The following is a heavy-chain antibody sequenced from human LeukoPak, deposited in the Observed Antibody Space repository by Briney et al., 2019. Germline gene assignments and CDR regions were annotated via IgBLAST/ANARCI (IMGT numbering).Heavy chain of an antibody. J-gene: IGHJ6*03. CDR1: GGSISSYY. Sequence: SETLSLTCTVSGGSISSYYWSWIRQPPGKGLEWIGYIYTSGSTNYIPSLKSRVTISVDTSKNQFSLKLSSVTAADTAVYYCARATVVPAMDVWGKGTTVTVSS. D-gene: IGHD2-2*01. CDR2: IYTSGST. CDR3: ARATVVPAMDV. V-gene: IGHV4-4*09.